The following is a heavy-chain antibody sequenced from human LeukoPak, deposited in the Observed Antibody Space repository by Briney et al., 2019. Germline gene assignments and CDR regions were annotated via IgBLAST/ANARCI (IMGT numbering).Heavy chain of an antibody. D-gene: IGHD6-6*01. CDR2: ISAYNGNT. J-gene: IGHJ4*02. Sequence: ASVKVSCKASGYTFTSYGISWVRQAPGQGLEWMGWISAYNGNTNYAQKLQGRVTMTTDTSTSTAYMELRSLRSDDTAVYYCTRSLADSSSSPFDYWGQGTLVTVSS. CDR3: TRSLADSSSSPFDY. V-gene: IGHV1-18*01. CDR1: GYTFTSYG.